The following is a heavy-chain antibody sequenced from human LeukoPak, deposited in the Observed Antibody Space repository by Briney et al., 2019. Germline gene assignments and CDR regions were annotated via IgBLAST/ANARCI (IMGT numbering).Heavy chain of an antibody. D-gene: IGHD3-10*01. CDR1: GGSISSSSYY. CDR2: IYYSGST. J-gene: IGHJ4*02. CDR3: VRDSGSYVDY. V-gene: IGHV4-39*01. Sequence: SETLSLTCTVSGGSISSSSYYWGWIRQPPGKGVGWNGSIYYSGSTYYNPSLKSRVTISVDTSTNQFSLKLSSVTAADTAVYYCVRDSGSYVDYWGQGTLVTVSS.